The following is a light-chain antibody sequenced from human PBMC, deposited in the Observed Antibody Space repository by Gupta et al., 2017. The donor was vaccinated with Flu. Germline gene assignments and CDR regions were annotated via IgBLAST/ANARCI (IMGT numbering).Light chain of an antibody. CDR1: AVPKQY. CDR3: QSADSSGTSWV. V-gene: IGLV3-25*03. CDR2: KDS. J-gene: IGLJ3*02. Sequence: GQTARITCSGDAVPKQYAYWYQQKPGQAPGLGIYKDSERPSGIPERFSGSSSGTTVTLTISGVQAEDEADYYCQSADSSGTSWVFGGGTKLTVL.